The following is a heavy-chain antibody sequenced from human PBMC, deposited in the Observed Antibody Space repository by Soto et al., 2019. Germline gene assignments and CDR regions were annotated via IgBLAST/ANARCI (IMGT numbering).Heavy chain of an antibody. Sequence: QVQLQQWGAGLLKPSETLSLTCAVYGGSFSGYYWSWIRQPPGKGLEWIGEINHSGSTNYNPSLKRRVTISVDTSKNQFSLKLSSVTAADTAVYYCARGPYYYDSSGYYLDAFDIWGQGTMVTVSS. CDR1: GGSFSGYY. D-gene: IGHD3-22*01. CDR3: ARGPYYYDSSGYYLDAFDI. V-gene: IGHV4-34*01. CDR2: INHSGST. J-gene: IGHJ3*02.